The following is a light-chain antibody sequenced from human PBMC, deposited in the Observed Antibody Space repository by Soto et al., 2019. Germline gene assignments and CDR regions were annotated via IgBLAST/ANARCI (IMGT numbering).Light chain of an antibody. CDR3: QQYGSSPFT. V-gene: IGKV3-20*01. J-gene: IGKJ4*01. Sequence: EIVLTQSPGTLSLSPGERATLSCRASQSVSSSYLAWYQQKPGQAPRLLIYGASSRATGIPDRISGSGSGTDFTLTISRLEPEDFAVYYCQQYGSSPFTFVGGTKVEIK. CDR2: GAS. CDR1: QSVSSSY.